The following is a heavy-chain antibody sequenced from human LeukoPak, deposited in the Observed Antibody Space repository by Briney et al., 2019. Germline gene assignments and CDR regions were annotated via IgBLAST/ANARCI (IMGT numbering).Heavy chain of an antibody. CDR3: ASSYSSGWYLS. V-gene: IGHV4-61*02. CDR2: IYTSGST. J-gene: IGHJ5*02. D-gene: IGHD6-19*01. Sequence: SETLSLTCTASGGSISSGSYYWSWIRQPAGKGLEWIGRIYTSGSTNYNPSLKSRVTISVDTSKNQFSLELSSVTAADTAVYYCASSYSSGWYLSWGQGTLVTVSS. CDR1: GGSISSGSYY.